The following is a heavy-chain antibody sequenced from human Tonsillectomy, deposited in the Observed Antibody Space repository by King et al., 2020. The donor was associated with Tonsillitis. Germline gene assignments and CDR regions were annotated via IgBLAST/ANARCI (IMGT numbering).Heavy chain of an antibody. CDR1: VFTFSGYG. V-gene: IGHV3-33*01. J-gene: IGHJ4*02. CDR3: AGEGYYYDSSGSNPFDY. D-gene: IGHD3-22*01. Sequence: QLVQSGGGVVQPGRSLRLSCAASVFTFSGYGMHCVRQAPGKGLEWVAIIWYDGSNKYYAYSVKGRFTIPRDNSKNTLYLQMNSLRSEDTAVYYCAGEGYYYDSSGSNPFDYWGQGTLVTVSS. CDR2: IWYDGSNK.